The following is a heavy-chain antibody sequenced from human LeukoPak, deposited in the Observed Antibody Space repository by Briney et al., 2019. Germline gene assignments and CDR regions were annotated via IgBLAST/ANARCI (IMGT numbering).Heavy chain of an antibody. Sequence: ASVKVSCKASGYTFTTYYIHWVRQAPGQGLEWMGIINPTGGNTNYAQKFQGRVTMTRDTSTSTVYMELSSLRSEDTAVYYGASLHDTRAYSYFDYWGKGTLATVSS. V-gene: IGHV1-46*01. CDR2: INPTGGNT. D-gene: IGHD3-22*01. CDR3: ASLHDTRAYSYFDY. J-gene: IGHJ4*02. CDR1: GYTFTTYY.